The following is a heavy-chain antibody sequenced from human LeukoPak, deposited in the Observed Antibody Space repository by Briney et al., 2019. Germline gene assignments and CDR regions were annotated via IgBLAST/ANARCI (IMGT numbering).Heavy chain of an antibody. CDR2: IKSDGRST. CDR3: ARDRAYGMDV. Sequence: GGSLRLSCAASGFTFSSYWMRWVRQAPGKGLVWVSLIKSDGRSTMYADSVKGRFTISRDNAKNTLYLQMNSLRAEDTAVYYCARDRAYGMDVWGQGTTVTVSS. V-gene: IGHV3-74*03. CDR1: GFTFSSYW. D-gene: IGHD1-26*01. J-gene: IGHJ6*02.